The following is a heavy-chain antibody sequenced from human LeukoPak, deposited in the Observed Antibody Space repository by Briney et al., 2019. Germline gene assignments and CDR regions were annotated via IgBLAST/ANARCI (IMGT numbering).Heavy chain of an antibody. CDR3: ARGLPVRSWDDYFDY. D-gene: IGHD1-26*01. Sequence: ASVKVSCKASGHTFTGYYMHWVRQAPGQGLEWMGWINANSGDTNYAQKFQGRVTMTRDTSISTAYMELRSLRSEDTAVYYCARGLPVRSWDDYFDYWGQGTLVTVSS. V-gene: IGHV1-2*02. CDR1: GHTFTGYY. CDR2: INANSGDT. J-gene: IGHJ4*02.